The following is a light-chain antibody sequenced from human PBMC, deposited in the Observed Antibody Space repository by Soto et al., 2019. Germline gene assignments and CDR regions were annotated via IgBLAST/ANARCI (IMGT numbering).Light chain of an antibody. J-gene: IGKJ1*01. CDR2: VAS. CDR3: QQYGSSPTT. CDR1: QIVSSTY. V-gene: IGKV3-20*01. Sequence: EIVLTQSPCTLSLSPGERATLSCRASQIVSSTYLAWFQQKPGQAPRLLIYVASSRATGIPDRFSGSGSGTDFTLTISRLEPEDFAVYFCQQYGSSPTTFGQGTKVDIK.